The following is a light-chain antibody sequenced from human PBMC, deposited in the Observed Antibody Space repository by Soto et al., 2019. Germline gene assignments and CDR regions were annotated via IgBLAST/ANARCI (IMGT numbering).Light chain of an antibody. J-gene: IGLJ2*01. V-gene: IGLV7-46*01. CDR2: DTT. CDR3: LLSYTGSREVV. Sequence: QTVVTQEPSLTVSPGGTVTLTCGSSTGADNSGNYPYWFQQKPGQAPRTLIYDTTTKPSWTPARFSGSLLGGKAALTLSGARPEDEADYYCLLSYTGSREVVFGGGTKLTVL. CDR1: TGADNSGNY.